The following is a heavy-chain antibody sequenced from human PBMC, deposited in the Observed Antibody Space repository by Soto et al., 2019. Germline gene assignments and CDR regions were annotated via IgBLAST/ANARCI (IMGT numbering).Heavy chain of an antibody. CDR1: GFSLSISGVG. J-gene: IGHJ4*02. CDR2: NYWNDDK. CDR3: VHTPGYYDSNY. V-gene: IGHV2-5*01. D-gene: IGHD3-22*01. Sequence: QITLKESGPTLVKPTQTLTLTCTFSGFSLSISGVGVGWIRQPPGKDLEWLALNYWNDDKRYSPSLKSRLTISKDTSKNQVVLTMTTMDPVDTATYYCVHTPGYYDSNYWGQGTLVTVSS.